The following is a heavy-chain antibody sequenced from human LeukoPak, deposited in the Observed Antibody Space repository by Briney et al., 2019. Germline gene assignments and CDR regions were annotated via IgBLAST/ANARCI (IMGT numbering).Heavy chain of an antibody. Sequence: ASVKVSCKASGGTFSSYAISWVRQAPGQGLEWMGRIIPILGIASYAQKFQGRATITADKSTSTAYMELSSLRSEDTAVYYCARAPHWGLQLVGYFDYWGQGTLVTVSS. CDR2: IIPILGIA. D-gene: IGHD5-18*01. CDR3: ARAPHWGLQLVGYFDY. V-gene: IGHV1-69*04. CDR1: GGTFSSYA. J-gene: IGHJ4*02.